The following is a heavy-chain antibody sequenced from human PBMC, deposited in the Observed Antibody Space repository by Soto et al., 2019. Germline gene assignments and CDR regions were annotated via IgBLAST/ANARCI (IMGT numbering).Heavy chain of an antibody. D-gene: IGHD5-18*01. J-gene: IGHJ4*02. CDR1: GFTFSDSA. CDR3: TSRRDWTAVDPLDY. CDR2: IRNKTNNYAT. V-gene: IGHV3-73*02. Sequence: EVQLVESGGGLVQPGGSLKLSCAASGFTFSDSAMRWVRQASGKGLEWVGRIRNKTNNYATAYIASVKGRFTISRDDSKNTVYLQMNSLKIDDTAVYFCTSRRDWTAVDPLDYWGLGTLVTVSS.